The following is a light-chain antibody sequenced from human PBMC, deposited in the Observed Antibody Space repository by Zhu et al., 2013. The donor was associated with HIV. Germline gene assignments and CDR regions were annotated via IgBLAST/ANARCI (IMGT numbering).Light chain of an antibody. Sequence: QSVLTQPPSVSAAPGQKVTISCSGSSSDIGNNYVSWYQQLPSKQPPKLLIYDTNKRPSGIPDRFSASKSGTSATLDITGLQTGDEADYYCGTWDSSLSAGVFGGGTKLTVL. CDR3: GTWDSSLSAGV. V-gene: IGLV1-51*01. CDR2: DTN. J-gene: IGLJ2*01. CDR1: SSDIGNNY.